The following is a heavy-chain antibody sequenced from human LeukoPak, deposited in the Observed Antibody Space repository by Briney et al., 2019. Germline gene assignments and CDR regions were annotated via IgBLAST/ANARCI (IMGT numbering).Heavy chain of an antibody. Sequence: SETLSLTCAVYGGPFSGYYWSWIRQPPGKGLEWIGEINHSGSTNYNPSLKSRVTISVDTSKNQFSLKLSSVTAADTAVYYCARHGSGHDYWGQGTLVTASS. CDR1: GGPFSGYY. J-gene: IGHJ4*02. V-gene: IGHV4-34*01. CDR3: ARHGSGHDY. D-gene: IGHD3-10*01. CDR2: INHSGST.